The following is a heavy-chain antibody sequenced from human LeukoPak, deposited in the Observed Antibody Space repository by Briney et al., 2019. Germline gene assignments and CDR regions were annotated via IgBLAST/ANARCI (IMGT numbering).Heavy chain of an antibody. J-gene: IGHJ4*02. Sequence: PGGSLRLSCAASGFTFSSYSMHWVRQAPGKGLEWVANIKQDGSEKYYVDSVKGRFTISRDNAKNSLYLQMNSLRAEDTAVYYCAATIVDIVATDNAWGQGTLVTVSS. D-gene: IGHD5-12*01. CDR2: IKQDGSEK. V-gene: IGHV3-7*01. CDR3: AATIVDIVATDNA. CDR1: GFTFSSYS.